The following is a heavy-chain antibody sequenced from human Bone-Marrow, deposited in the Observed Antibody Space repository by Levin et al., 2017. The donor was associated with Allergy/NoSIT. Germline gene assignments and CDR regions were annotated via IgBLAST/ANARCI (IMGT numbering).Heavy chain of an antibody. CDR2: MSGTTGSH. CDR1: GFTFNAYA. D-gene: IGHD2/OR15-2a*01. Sequence: GESLKISCVASGFTFNAYAMNWVRRAPGKGLEWVSAMSGTTGSHYYADSVKGRFTISRDSSKITLFLQMDSLRVEDTATYYCAKGTTVYFYYNGMDAWGQGTTVTVFS. CDR3: AKGTTVYFYYNGMDA. V-gene: IGHV3-23*01. J-gene: IGHJ6*02.